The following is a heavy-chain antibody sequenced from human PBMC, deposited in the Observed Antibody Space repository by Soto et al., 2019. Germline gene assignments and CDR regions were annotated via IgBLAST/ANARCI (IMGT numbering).Heavy chain of an antibody. CDR2: ISGSSSNT. CDR1: GFTFSSYA. CDR3: ARDLPRHTPYDY. V-gene: IGHV3-23*01. D-gene: IGHD2-2*02. J-gene: IGHJ4*02. Sequence: PGGSLRLSCAASGFTFSSYAMSWVRQAPGKGLEWVSGISGSSSNTYYADSVKGRFTISRDNSKNTLYLQMNSLRAEDTAVYYCARDLPRHTPYDYWGQGTLVTVSS.